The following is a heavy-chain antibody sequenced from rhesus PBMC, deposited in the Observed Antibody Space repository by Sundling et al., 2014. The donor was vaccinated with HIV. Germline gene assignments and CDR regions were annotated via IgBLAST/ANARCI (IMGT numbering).Heavy chain of an antibody. CDR3: ARDGLRWRDIVVVVSTTPDYFDY. V-gene: IGHV1-138*01. J-gene: IGHJ4*01. Sequence: QVQLVQSGAEVKKPGSSVKVSCKASGYTLTDYYIQWVRQAPGQGLEWMGEINTKTGGSKYAQRFHGRVTMTRDTSTSTAYMELGSLRSEDTAVYYCARDGLRWRDIVVVVSTTPDYFDYWGQGVLVTVSS. D-gene: IGHD2-8*01. CDR1: GYTLTDYY. CDR2: INTKTGGS.